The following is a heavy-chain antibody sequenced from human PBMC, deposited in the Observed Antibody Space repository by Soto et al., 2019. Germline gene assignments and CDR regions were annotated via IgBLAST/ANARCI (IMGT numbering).Heavy chain of an antibody. Sequence: ASVKVSCKVSGYTLTELSMHWVRQAPGKGLEWMGGFDPEDGETIYAQKFQGRVTMTEDTSTDTAYMELSSLRSEDTAVYYCATAAAAPFYYYYGMDVWGQGTTVTVSS. CDR2: FDPEDGET. J-gene: IGHJ6*02. CDR3: ATAAAAPFYYYYGMDV. D-gene: IGHD6-13*01. V-gene: IGHV1-24*01. CDR1: GYTLTELS.